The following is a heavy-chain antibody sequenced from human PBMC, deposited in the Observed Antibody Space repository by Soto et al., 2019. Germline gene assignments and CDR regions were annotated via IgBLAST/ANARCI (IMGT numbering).Heavy chain of an antibody. V-gene: IGHV1-18*01. CDR1: GYTFTTYG. J-gene: IGHJ4*02. CDR2: ISAYNGNT. CDR3: PREEPPSDH. Sequence: QVQLVQSGAEVKKPGASVKVSCKASGYTFTTYGISWVRQAPGQGLEWMGWISAYNGNTNYAQKLQGRVTRTTDTTTRTVYMERRRLRSDDTAVYDCPREEPPSDHWGRGTLVTVSS. D-gene: IGHD1-1*01.